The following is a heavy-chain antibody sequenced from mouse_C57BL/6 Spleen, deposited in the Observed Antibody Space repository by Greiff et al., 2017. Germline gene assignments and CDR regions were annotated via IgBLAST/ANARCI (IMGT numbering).Heavy chain of an antibody. J-gene: IGHJ2*01. Sequence: EVQLQQSGGGLVKPGGSLKLSCAASGFTFSDYGMHWVRQAPEKGLEWVAYISSGSSTIYYADTVKGRFTISRDNAKNTLFLQMTSLRSEDTAMYYCASSDRLDYWGQGTTLTVSS. CDR1: GFTFSDYG. CDR3: ASSDRLDY. CDR2: ISSGSSTI. V-gene: IGHV5-17*01.